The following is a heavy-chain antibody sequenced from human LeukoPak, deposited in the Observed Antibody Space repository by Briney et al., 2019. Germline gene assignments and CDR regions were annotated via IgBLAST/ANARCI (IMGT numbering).Heavy chain of an antibody. V-gene: IGHV3-23*01. Sequence: GGSLRLSCAASGFNFSIYAMSWVRQAPGKGLEWVSAISGGGDSTYYADSVKGRFTISRDNSKHTLYLQMNSLRAEDTAIYYCARDNWVDCWGQGTLVTVSS. J-gene: IGHJ5*01. CDR3: ARDNWVDC. CDR1: GFNFSIYA. CDR2: ISGGGDST.